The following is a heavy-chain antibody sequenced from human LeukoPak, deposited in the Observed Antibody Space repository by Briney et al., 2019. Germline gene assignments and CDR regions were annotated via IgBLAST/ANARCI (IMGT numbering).Heavy chain of an antibody. Sequence: GGSLRLSCAASGFTFSRHWMSGVRQAPGKGRVWVANIKQDGRDKYYVDSVKGRFTISRDNAKNSLYLQMNSLRAEDTAVYYCARERYGRDAFDIWGQGTMVTVFS. CDR2: IKQDGRDK. V-gene: IGHV3-7*03. CDR3: ARERYGRDAFDI. J-gene: IGHJ3*02. CDR1: GFTFSRHW. D-gene: IGHD4-17*01.